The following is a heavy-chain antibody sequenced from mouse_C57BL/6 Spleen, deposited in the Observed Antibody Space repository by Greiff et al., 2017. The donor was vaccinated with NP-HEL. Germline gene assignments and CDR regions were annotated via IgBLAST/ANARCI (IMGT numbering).Heavy chain of an antibody. V-gene: IGHV5-4*03. CDR1: GFTFSSYA. J-gene: IGHJ2*01. Sequence: EVKLVESGGGLVKPGGSLKLSCAASGFTFSSYAMSWVRQTPEKRLAWVATISDGGSYTYYPDNVKGRFTISRDNAKNTLYLQMSHLKSEDTAMYYCARGGTLLFDYWGQGTTLTVSS. CDR3: ARGGTLLFDY. CDR2: ISDGGSYT.